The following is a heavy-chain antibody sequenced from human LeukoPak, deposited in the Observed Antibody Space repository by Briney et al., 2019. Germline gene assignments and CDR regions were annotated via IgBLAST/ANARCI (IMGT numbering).Heavy chain of an antibody. CDR3: ARDQNC. CDR1: GITVGNNY. Sequence: GGSLRLSCAASGITVGNNYFSWVRQAPGKGLEWVSVISSGSDTLYADTVKGRFTTSRDNSKNTLYLQMNSLRAEDTAVYYCARDQNCWGQGTLVTVSS. J-gene: IGHJ4*02. CDR2: ISSGSDT. V-gene: IGHV3-66*01.